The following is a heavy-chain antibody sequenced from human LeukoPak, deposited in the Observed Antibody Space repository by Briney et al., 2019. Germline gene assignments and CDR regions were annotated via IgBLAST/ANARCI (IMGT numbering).Heavy chain of an antibody. CDR1: GGSISNYY. Sequence: PSETLSLTCTVSGGSISNYYWSWIRQPPGKGLEWIGCIYYSGSTIYNPSLKSRVTTSIDTSKNQFSLKLSSVTAADTAVYYCARHFFVGAEDAFDIWGQGTLVTVSS. CDR2: IYYSGST. J-gene: IGHJ3*02. D-gene: IGHD2/OR15-2a*01. CDR3: ARHFFVGAEDAFDI. V-gene: IGHV4-59*08.